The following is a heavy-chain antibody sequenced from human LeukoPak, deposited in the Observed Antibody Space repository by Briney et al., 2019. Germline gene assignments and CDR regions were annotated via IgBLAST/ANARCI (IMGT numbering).Heavy chain of an antibody. CDR2: IYTSGST. D-gene: IGHD3-9*01. J-gene: IGHJ4*02. Sequence: SETLSLTCTVSGGSISSYYWSWIRQPAGKGLEWIGRIYTSGSTNYNPSLKSRVTISVDTSKNQFSLKLSSVTAADTAVYYCARGRNYDILTGPLFDYWGQGTLVTVSS. CDR1: GGSISSYY. V-gene: IGHV4-4*07. CDR3: ARGRNYDILTGPLFDY.